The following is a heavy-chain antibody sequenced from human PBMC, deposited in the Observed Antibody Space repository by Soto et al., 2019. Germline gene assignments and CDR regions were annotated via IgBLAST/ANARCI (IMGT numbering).Heavy chain of an antibody. CDR1: GYSFTTYA. CDR3: ARERPDGARLDP. CDR2: INAGNGNT. D-gene: IGHD6-6*01. J-gene: IGHJ5*02. V-gene: IGHV1-3*01. Sequence: ASVKVSCKASGYSFTTYAMHWVRQAPGQRLEWMGWINAGNGNTKYSQKLQGRVTITRDTSASTAYMELSSLRSEDTAVYYCARERPDGARLDPWGQGTLVTVSS.